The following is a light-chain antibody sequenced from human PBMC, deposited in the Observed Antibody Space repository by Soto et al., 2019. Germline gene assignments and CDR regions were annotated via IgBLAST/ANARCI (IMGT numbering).Light chain of an antibody. CDR3: QQRYVWLT. Sequence: IVLTQSPATLSLSPGERATLSCTAGQSISTYLAWYQQKSAQAPRRPIYDASNRATGTPDRFSGSGSGTDFALNISSLEPEDSAVYYCQQRYVWLTFGGGTKVDIK. CDR1: QSISTY. V-gene: IGKV3-11*01. CDR2: DAS. J-gene: IGKJ4*01.